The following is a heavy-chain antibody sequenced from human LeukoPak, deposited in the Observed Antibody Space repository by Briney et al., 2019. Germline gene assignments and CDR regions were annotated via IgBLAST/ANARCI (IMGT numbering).Heavy chain of an antibody. CDR1: GCTFTSYG. Sequence: ASVRVSCKASGCTFTSYGISWVRQAPGQGLEWMGWISAYNGNTNYAQKLQGRVTMTTDTSTSTAYMELRSLRSDDTAVYYCARDPAFSIAAREYWFDPWGQGTLVTVSS. V-gene: IGHV1-18*01. CDR3: ARDPAFSIAAREYWFDP. CDR2: ISAYNGNT. J-gene: IGHJ5*02. D-gene: IGHD6-6*01.